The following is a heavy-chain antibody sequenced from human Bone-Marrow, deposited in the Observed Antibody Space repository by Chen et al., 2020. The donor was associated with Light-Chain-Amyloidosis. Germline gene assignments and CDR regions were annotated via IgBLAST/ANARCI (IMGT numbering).Heavy chain of an antibody. D-gene: IGHD5-12*01. Sequence: EVQLEQSGPEVKKPGESLKISCKGSGYTFPNYWIGWVRQMPGKGLEWMGVIYPDDSDARYSPSFEGRVTISADKSITTAYQQWRSLKASDTAMYYCARRRDGYNFDYWGQGTLVTVAS. J-gene: IGHJ4*02. V-gene: IGHV5-51*01. CDR1: GYTFPNYW. CDR2: IYPDDSDA. CDR3: ARRRDGYNFDY.